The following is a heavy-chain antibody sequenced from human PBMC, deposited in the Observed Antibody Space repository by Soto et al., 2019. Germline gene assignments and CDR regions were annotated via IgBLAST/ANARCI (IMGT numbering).Heavy chain of an antibody. CDR1: GASVSRYY. J-gene: IGHJ4*02. CDR2: RYSSGST. V-gene: IGHV4-59*02. CDR3: ARRVSDYYDF. Sequence: QVQLQESGPGLVKPSETLSLTFTVSGASVSRYYVAWIRQSPGKGLEWIGFRYSSGSTNYNSSLTSRVTISVDTSKTQFSLRLSSVTAADTAVYYCARRVSDYYDFWGQGTRVTVSS. D-gene: IGHD2-8*01.